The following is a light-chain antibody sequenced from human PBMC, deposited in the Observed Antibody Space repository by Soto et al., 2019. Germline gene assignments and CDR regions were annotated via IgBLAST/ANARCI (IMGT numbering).Light chain of an antibody. V-gene: IGLV1-51*01. Sequence: QSVLTQPPSVSAAPGQKVTISCSGSSSNIGNNYVSWYQQLPGTAPKLLIYDNNKRPSGIPDGFSGSKSGTSATLGITGLQTGDEADYYCGTCDSSLSAVVFGGGTKLTVL. CDR1: SSNIGNNY. CDR2: DNN. CDR3: GTCDSSLSAVV. J-gene: IGLJ2*01.